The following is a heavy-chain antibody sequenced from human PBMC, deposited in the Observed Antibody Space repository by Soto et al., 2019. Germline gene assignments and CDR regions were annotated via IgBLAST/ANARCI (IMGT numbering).Heavy chain of an antibody. CDR3: AKDRGPAAALWNWNYEGNYGMDV. CDR2: ISYAGSNK. J-gene: IGHJ6*02. Sequence: QVQLVESGGGVVQPGRSLRLSCAASGFTFSSYGMQWVRQAPGKGLEWVAVISYAGSNKYYADSVKGRFTISRDNSKKTLYLQMNSLRAEDTAVYYCAKDRGPAAALWNWNYEGNYGMDVWGQGTTVTVSS. V-gene: IGHV3-30*18. D-gene: IGHD1-7*01. CDR1: GFTFSSYG.